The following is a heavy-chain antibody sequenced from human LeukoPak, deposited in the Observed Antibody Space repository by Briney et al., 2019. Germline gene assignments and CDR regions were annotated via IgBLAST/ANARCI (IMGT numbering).Heavy chain of an antibody. J-gene: IGHJ5*02. V-gene: IGHV1-69*13. Sequence: ASVKVSCKASGGTFSSYAISWVRQAPGQGLEWMGGIIPIFGTANYAQKFQGRVTITADESTSTAYMELSSLRSEDTAVYYCARDGWDVVVPAAMSWFDPWGRGTLVTVSS. CDR2: IIPIFGTA. CDR1: GGTFSSYA. D-gene: IGHD2-2*01. CDR3: ARDGWDVVVPAAMSWFDP.